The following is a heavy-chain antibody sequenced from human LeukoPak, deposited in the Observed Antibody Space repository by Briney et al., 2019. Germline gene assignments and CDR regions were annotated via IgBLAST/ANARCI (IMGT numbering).Heavy chain of an antibody. CDR2: IYSGRTT. CDR1: AGSISSNSHH. V-gene: IGHV4-39*01. CDR3: VRHDGRGGSTMGAFDS. Sequence: SETLSLTCTVSAGSISSNSHHWGWIRQSPGKGLEWIGSIYSGRTTYYNPSLNSRVTISVVTSKNQFSLQLSSVTAADAAVYYCVRHDGRGGSTMGAFDSWGQGSLVTVSS. J-gene: IGHJ5*01. D-gene: IGHD3-3*01.